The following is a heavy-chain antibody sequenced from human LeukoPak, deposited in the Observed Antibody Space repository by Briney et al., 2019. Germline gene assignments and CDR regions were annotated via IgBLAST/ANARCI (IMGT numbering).Heavy chain of an antibody. V-gene: IGHV3-48*03. CDR1: GFTLSNAW. CDR2: ISSSGNSI. J-gene: IGHJ4*02. Sequence: PGGSLRLSCAASGFTLSNAWMTWVRQAPGKGLEWVSYISSSGNSIYYADSVKGRFTVSRDNAKNSLYLQMHSLRAEDTAIYYCSRQFDSWGQGTLVTVSS. CDR3: SRQFDS.